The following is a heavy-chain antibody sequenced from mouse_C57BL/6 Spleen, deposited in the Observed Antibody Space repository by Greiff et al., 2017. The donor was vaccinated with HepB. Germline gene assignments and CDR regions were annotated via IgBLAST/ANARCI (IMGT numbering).Heavy chain of an antibody. CDR3: ARDGAPVVPYDLNC. Sequence: QVQLQQPGTEPVKPGASVKLSRKASGYTFTSYWMHWVKQRPGQGLEWIGNIHPSNGGTTYNEKFKSKATLTVDKSSSTAYMQLSSLTSEDSAVYYCARDGAPVVPYDLNCWGEVANLTVST. D-gene: IGHD1-1*01. V-gene: IGHV1-53*01. CDR2: IHPSNGGT. CDR1: GYTFTSYW. J-gene: IGHJ2*01.